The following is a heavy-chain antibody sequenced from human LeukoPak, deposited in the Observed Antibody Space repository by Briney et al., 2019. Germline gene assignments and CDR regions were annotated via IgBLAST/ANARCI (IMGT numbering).Heavy chain of an antibody. CDR3: ARARDAGLGVANLPYYYMDV. J-gene: IGHJ6*03. D-gene: IGHD5-24*01. V-gene: IGHV1-69*13. Sequence: SVKVSCKASGGTFSSYAISWVRQAPGQGLEWMGGIIPISGTANYAQKFQGRVTITADESTSTAYMELSSLRSEDTAVYYCARARDAGLGVANLPYYYMDVWGKGTTVTISS. CDR2: IIPISGTA. CDR1: GGTFSSYA.